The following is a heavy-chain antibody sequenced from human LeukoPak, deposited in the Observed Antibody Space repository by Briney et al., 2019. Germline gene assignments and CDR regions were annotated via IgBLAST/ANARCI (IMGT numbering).Heavy chain of an antibody. D-gene: IGHD5-18*01. CDR2: IYYSGST. Sequence: PSETLSLTCTVSGGSISSYYWSWIRQPPGKGLEWVGYIYYSGSTNYNPSLKSRVTISVDTSKNQFSLKLSSVTAADTAVYYCAKRAGRDTREYWGQGTLVTVSS. CDR3: AKRAGRDTREY. V-gene: IGHV4-59*01. CDR1: GGSISSYY. J-gene: IGHJ4*02.